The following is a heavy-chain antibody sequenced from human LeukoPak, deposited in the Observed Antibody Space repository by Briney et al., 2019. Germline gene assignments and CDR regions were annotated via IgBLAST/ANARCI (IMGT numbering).Heavy chain of an antibody. CDR1: GFTFSSYS. V-gene: IGHV3-21*01. D-gene: IGHD6-13*01. Sequence: GGSLRLSCAASGFTFSSYSMNWVRQAPGKGLEWVSSISSSSSYIYYADSVKGRFTISRDNAKNSLYLQMTSLRAEDTAVYYCARGGYSSSWYEDYWGQGTLVTVSS. CDR3: ARGGYSSSWYEDY. CDR2: ISSSSSYI. J-gene: IGHJ4*02.